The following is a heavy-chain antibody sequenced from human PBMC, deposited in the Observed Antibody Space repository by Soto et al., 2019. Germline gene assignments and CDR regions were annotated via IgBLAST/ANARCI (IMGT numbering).Heavy chain of an antibody. Sequence: QITLNESGPTVVRPTETLTLTCRFSGFSLTTSGVGVGWIRQSPGKAPDWLALIYWDDDKRYSASLKSRLTITKDTSKNQVVLTVSDLDPTDTATYYCAHRVLRTVFGLVTTTAISFDFWGQGPPVAVSS. D-gene: IGHD3-3*01. J-gene: IGHJ4*02. CDR3: AHRVLRTVFGLVTTTAISFDF. V-gene: IGHV2-5*02. CDR2: IYWDDDK. CDR1: GFSLTTSGVG.